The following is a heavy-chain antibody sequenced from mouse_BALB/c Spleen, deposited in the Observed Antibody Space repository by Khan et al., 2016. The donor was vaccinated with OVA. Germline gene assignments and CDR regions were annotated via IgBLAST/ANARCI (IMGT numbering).Heavy chain of an antibody. V-gene: IGHV1S81*02. D-gene: IGHD2-3*01. Sequence: QVQLQQSGAELVKPGASVKLSCKASGYTFTSYYMYWVKQRPGQGLEWIGEINPSNGGTNFNEKFKSKATLTVDKSSSTAYMQLSSLTSEDSAVYYYTRRTYDGLDYWGQGTTLTVSS. CDR2: INPSNGGT. J-gene: IGHJ2*01. CDR3: TRRTYDGLDY. CDR1: GYTFTSYY.